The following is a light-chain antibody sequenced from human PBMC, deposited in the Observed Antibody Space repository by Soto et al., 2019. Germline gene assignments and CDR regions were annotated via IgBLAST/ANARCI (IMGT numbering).Light chain of an antibody. CDR2: GNY. CDR1: TSNIENND. Sequence: QSVLTQPPSVSAAPGQKVTISCSGSTSNIENNDVAWYRQVPGTAPKLLIYGNYNRPSGIPDRFSGSKSGTSATLGITGLRTEDEADYYCGTWDSSLSAWVFGGGTKLTVL. CDR3: GTWDSSLSAWV. V-gene: IGLV1-51*01. J-gene: IGLJ3*02.